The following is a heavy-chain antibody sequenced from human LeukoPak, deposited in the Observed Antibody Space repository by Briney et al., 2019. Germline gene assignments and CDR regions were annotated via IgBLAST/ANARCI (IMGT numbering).Heavy chain of an antibody. J-gene: IGHJ4*02. CDR1: GGSISSSSYY. Sequence: SETLSLTCTVSGGSISSSSYYWSWIRQPPGKGLEWIGYIYYSGSTNYNPSLKSRVTISVDTSKNQFSLKLSSVTAADTAVYYCAREATEYYFDYWGQGTLVTVSS. CDR2: IYYSGST. D-gene: IGHD3-10*01. CDR3: AREATEYYFDY. V-gene: IGHV4-61*01.